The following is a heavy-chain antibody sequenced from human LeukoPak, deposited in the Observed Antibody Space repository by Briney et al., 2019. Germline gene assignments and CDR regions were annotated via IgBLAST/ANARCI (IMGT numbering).Heavy chain of an antibody. D-gene: IGHD3-22*01. Sequence: ASVTVSYRASGYTFTIYDINWVRQATGQGREWMGWMNPNRGNTGYAQKFQGRVTITRNTSISTAYMELSSLRSEDTAVYYCARTYYYDSSGYTWFDPWGQGTLVTVSP. CDR1: GYTFTIYD. V-gene: IGHV1-8*01. CDR2: MNPNRGNT. J-gene: IGHJ5*02. CDR3: ARTYYYDSSGYTWFDP.